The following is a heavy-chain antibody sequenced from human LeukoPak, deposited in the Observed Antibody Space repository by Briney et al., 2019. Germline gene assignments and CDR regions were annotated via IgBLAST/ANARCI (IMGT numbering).Heavy chain of an antibody. CDR1: GGTLSTYS. J-gene: IGHJ6*02. D-gene: IGHD4-23*01. Sequence: SVSVSCKASGGTLSTYSISWVRQAPGQGLEWMGGTIPIFNTINYAQRFQGRVTLTADESTNTAYMELSSLRSEDTAVYYCARGLSRWSTPTSSYYYRMDVWGQGTTVAVSS. CDR2: TIPIFNTI. CDR3: ARGLSRWSTPTSSYYYRMDV. V-gene: IGHV1-69*01.